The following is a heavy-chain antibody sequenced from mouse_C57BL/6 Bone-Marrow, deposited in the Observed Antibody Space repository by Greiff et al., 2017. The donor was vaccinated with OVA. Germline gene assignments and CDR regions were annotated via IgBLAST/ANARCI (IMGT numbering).Heavy chain of an antibody. CDR3: AITGRS. V-gene: IGHV1-76*01. CDR2: IYPGSGNT. CDR1: GYTFTDYY. D-gene: IGHD4-1*01. Sequence: QVQLKESGAELVRPGASVKLSCKASGYTFTDYYINWVKQRPGQGLEWIARIYPGSGNTYYNEKFKGKATLTAEKSSSTAYMQLSSLTSEDSAVYFCAITGRSWGQGTSVTVSS. J-gene: IGHJ4*01.